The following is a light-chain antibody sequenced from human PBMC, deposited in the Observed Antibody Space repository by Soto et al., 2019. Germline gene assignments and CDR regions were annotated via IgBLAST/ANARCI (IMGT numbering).Light chain of an antibody. V-gene: IGKV3-15*01. Sequence: PEERATLSCRASQSVSSYLAWYQQKPGQAPRLLIYGASTRATGIPARFSGSGSGTEFTLTISSLQSEDFAVYYCQQYNNWPPLTFGGGTKVDIK. J-gene: IGKJ4*01. CDR2: GAS. CDR3: QQYNNWPPLT. CDR1: QSVSSY.